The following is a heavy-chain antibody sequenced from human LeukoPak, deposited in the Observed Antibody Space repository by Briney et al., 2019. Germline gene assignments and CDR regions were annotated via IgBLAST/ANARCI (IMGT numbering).Heavy chain of an antibody. J-gene: IGHJ6*03. Sequence: SETLSLTCTVSGGSISSSSYYWGWIRQPPGKGLEWIGSIYYSGSTYYNPSLKSRVTISVDASKNQFSLKLSSVTAADTAVYYCATTYGSGSIGIYYYYMDVWGKGTTVTISS. V-gene: IGHV4-39*07. CDR3: ATTYGSGSIGIYYYYMDV. CDR2: IYYSGST. CDR1: GGSISSSSYY. D-gene: IGHD3-10*01.